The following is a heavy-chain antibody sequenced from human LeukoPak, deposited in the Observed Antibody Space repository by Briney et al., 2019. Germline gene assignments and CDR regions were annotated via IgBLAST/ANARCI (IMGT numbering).Heavy chain of an antibody. CDR3: ARQTQGRSAFDI. CDR2: IIPIFGTA. V-gene: IGHV1-69*13. CDR1: GGTFTSYA. Sequence: SVKVSCKASGGTFTSYAISWVRQAPGQGLEWMGGIIPIFGTANYAQKFQGRVTITADESTSTAYMELSSLRSEDTAVYYCARQTQGRSAFDIWGQGTVVTVSS. J-gene: IGHJ3*02.